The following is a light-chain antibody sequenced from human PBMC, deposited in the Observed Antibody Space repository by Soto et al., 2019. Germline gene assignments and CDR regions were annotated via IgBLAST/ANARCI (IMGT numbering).Light chain of an antibody. V-gene: IGKV3-20*01. Sequence: EIVLTQSPGTLSLSPGERATLSCRASQSLSSSYLAWYQQKPGQAPRLLIYDASSRATGIPDRFSSSGSGTDFTLTNSRLDPEDFAVYYCQQYGSLTWTFGQGTKVEIK. CDR2: DAS. CDR1: QSLSSSY. J-gene: IGKJ1*01. CDR3: QQYGSLTWT.